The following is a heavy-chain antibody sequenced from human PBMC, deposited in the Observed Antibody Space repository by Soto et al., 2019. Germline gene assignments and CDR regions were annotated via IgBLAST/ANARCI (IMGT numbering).Heavy chain of an antibody. CDR1: GASITNDDFF. CDR2: ITYGGSV. J-gene: IGHJ4*02. D-gene: IGHD5-18*01. V-gene: IGHV4-31*03. Sequence: QVHLQESGPRLVKPSQTLSLSCSVSGASITNDDFFWTWVRQHPERGLEWLAYITYGGSVYNNTSLRSRLGVSIDKSKHQFSLNVTSMTAADAGVYYCAKMELTQLWLLVQNWGQGALVTVSS. CDR3: AKMELTQLWLLVQN.